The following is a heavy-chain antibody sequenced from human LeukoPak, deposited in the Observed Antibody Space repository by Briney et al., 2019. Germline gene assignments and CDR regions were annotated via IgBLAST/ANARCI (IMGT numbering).Heavy chain of an antibody. D-gene: IGHD3-22*01. CDR2: ISDHGKSR. CDR1: GFTFSNYE. J-gene: IGHJ4*02. Sequence: PGGSLRLSCAASGFTFSNYEMNWVRQTPGKGLEWVSYISDHGKSRNYVDSVKGRFTISRDNSKNTLYMQMNSLRAEDTAVYYCAKSHDSSGSDYWGQGTLVTVSS. V-gene: IGHV3-23*01. CDR3: AKSHDSSGSDY.